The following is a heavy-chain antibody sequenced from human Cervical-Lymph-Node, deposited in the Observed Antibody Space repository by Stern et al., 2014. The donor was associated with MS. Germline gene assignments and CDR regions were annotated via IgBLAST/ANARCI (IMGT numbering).Heavy chain of an antibody. J-gene: IGHJ5*02. Sequence: VQLVESGGGVVQPGTSLRLSCAASRFTFDNYGMHWVRQAPGKGLEWGGLLSDDGSNKLYADSVKGRFTISRDNSNNTLFLQMNSLRAEDTAVYYCAKHRGEDWNYAFWFDPWGQGTLVTVSS. D-gene: IGHD1-7*01. CDR3: AKHRGEDWNYAFWFDP. CDR1: RFTFDNYG. CDR2: LSDDGSNK. V-gene: IGHV3-30*18.